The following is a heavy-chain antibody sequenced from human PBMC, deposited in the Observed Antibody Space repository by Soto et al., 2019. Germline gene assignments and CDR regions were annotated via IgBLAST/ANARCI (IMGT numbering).Heavy chain of an antibody. CDR1: GYIFMNYA. Sequence: QVQLVQSGAEVKRPGASVKVSCKASGYIFMNYAEHWVRQAPGQSLEWVGWINAGNGDTKYSQRFQGRVTITRDTSASTAYMELSSLRSEDTAVYYCARVTRYSYDIVAVPAVMFDDWFDPWGQGTLVTVSS. CDR2: INAGNGDT. J-gene: IGHJ5*02. D-gene: IGHD2-2*01. CDR3: ARVTRYSYDIVAVPAVMFDDWFDP. V-gene: IGHV1-3*01.